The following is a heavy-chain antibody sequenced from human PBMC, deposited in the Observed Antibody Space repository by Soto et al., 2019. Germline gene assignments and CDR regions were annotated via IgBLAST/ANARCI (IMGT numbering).Heavy chain of an antibody. CDR3: ARVHCSGGSCYEGYYFDY. J-gene: IGHJ4*02. V-gene: IGHV3-48*01. CDR2: ISSSSTI. Sequence: GSLRLSCAASGFTFSSYSMNWVRQAPGKGLEWVSYISSSSTIYYADSVKGRFTISRDNAKNSLYLQMNSLRAEDTAVYYCARVHCSGGSCYEGYYFDYWGQGTLVTVSS. D-gene: IGHD2-15*01. CDR1: GFTFSSYS.